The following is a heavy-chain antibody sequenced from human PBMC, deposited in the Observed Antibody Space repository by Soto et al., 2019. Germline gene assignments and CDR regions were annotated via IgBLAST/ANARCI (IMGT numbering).Heavy chain of an antibody. CDR1: GFTFSSYA. CDR3: AKDLQEVVVVRYFDY. V-gene: IGHV3-23*01. J-gene: IGHJ4*02. D-gene: IGHD3-22*01. CDR2: IRGSGGST. Sequence: GGSLRLSCAASGFTFSSYAMSWVRQAPGKGLAWVSAIRGSGGSTYYADSVKGRFTISRDNSKNTLYLQMNSLRAEDTAVYYCAKDLQEVVVVRYFDYWGQGTLVTVSS.